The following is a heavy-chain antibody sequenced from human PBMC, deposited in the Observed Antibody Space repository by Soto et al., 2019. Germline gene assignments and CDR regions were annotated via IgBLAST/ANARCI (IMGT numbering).Heavy chain of an antibody. V-gene: IGHV4-34*01. CDR2: INHSGST. D-gene: IGHD2-2*01. J-gene: IGHJ4*02. CDR1: GGSFSGYY. CDR3: ARSGGVVVVPAARGSLYYFDY. Sequence: SETLSLTCAVYGGSFSGYYWSWIRQPPGKGLEWIGEINHSGSTNYNPSLKSRVTISVDTSKNQFSLKLSSVTAADTAVYYCARSGGVVVVPAARGSLYYFDYWGQGTLVTVSS.